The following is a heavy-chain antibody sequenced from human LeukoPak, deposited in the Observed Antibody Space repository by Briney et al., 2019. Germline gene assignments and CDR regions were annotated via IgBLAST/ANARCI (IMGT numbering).Heavy chain of an antibody. V-gene: IGHV3-30*02. CDR1: GFTFSSYG. Sequence: GGSLRLSCAASGFTFSSYGMHWVRQAPGKGLEWVAFIRYDGSNKYYADSVKGRFTISRDNSKNTLYLQMNSLRAEDTAVYYCAKDREGFGELLYGRGDYWGQGTLVTVSS. D-gene: IGHD3-10*01. J-gene: IGHJ4*02. CDR2: IRYDGSNK. CDR3: AKDREGFGELLYGRGDY.